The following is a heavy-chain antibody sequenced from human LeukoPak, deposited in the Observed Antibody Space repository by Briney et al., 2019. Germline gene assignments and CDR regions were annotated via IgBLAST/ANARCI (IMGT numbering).Heavy chain of an antibody. CDR1: GFTFSYYA. D-gene: IGHD5-12*01. CDR3: VKGDYSGYTFPAFDY. J-gene: IGHJ4*02. CDR2: ITSSGAST. Sequence: GGSLRLSCSASGFTFSYYAMHWVRQAPGKGLEYVSGITSSGASTYYTDLVKGRFTISRDNSKNTLYLQMSSLRAEDTAVYYCVKGDYSGYTFPAFDYRGQGTLVTVSS. V-gene: IGHV3-64D*06.